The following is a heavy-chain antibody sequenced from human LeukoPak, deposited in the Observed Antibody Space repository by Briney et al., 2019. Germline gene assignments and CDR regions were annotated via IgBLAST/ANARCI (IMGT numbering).Heavy chain of an antibody. Sequence: GGSLRLSCAASGFTFDDYAMHWVRQAPGKGLEWVSLISWDGGSTYYADSVKGRFTISRDNSKNSLYLQMNSLRAEDTALYYCAKDASVKVRVPPPYYMDVWGKGTTVTVSS. CDR3: AKDASVKVRVPPPYYMDV. CDR1: GFTFDDYA. D-gene: IGHD3-10*01. J-gene: IGHJ6*03. CDR2: ISWDGGST. V-gene: IGHV3-43D*03.